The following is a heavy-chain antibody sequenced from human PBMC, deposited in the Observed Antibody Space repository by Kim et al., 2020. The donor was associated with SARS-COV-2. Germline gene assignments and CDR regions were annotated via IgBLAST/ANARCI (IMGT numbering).Heavy chain of an antibody. Sequence: ASVKVSCKASGYTLTSYDINWVRQATGQGLEWMGWMNPNSGNTGYAQKFQGRVTMTRNTSISTPYMELSSLRSEDTAVYYCARGGYCSSTSCHLPDYWGQGTLVTVSS. D-gene: IGHD2-2*01. CDR3: ARGGYCSSTSCHLPDY. V-gene: IGHV1-8*01. J-gene: IGHJ4*02. CDR2: MNPNSGNT. CDR1: GYTLTSYD.